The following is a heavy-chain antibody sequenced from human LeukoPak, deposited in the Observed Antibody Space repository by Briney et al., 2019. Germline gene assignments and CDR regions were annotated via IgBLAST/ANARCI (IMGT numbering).Heavy chain of an antibody. J-gene: IGHJ3*02. CDR3: ARVSWDCSSTSCYSPDDAFDI. CDR1: SDPIRSGSYY. CDR2: IYVSGST. Sequence: PSQTLSLTCTVSSDPIRSGSYYWSWIRQPAGKELEWLGRIYVSGSTNYNPSLKSRVTMSVDPSENQFSLKLTSVTAADTAVYYCARVSWDCSSTSCYSPDDAFDIWGQGTMVTVSS. D-gene: IGHD2-2*01. V-gene: IGHV4-61*02.